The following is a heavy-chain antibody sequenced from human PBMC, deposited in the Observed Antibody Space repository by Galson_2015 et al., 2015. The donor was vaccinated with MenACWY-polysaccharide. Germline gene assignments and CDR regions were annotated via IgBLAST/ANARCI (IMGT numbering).Heavy chain of an antibody. CDR2: MNPNSGNT. CDR3: ARGGIYYYDSSGYLNWFDP. J-gene: IGHJ5*02. Sequence: SVKVSCKASGYSFSSYDINWVRQTTGQGLEWMGWMNPNSGNTGYAQKFQGRVTMTRNTSISIAYMELSSLRSEDTAVYYCARGGIYYYDSSGYLNWFDPWGQGTLVTVSS. CDR1: GYSFSSYD. D-gene: IGHD3-22*01. V-gene: IGHV1-8*01.